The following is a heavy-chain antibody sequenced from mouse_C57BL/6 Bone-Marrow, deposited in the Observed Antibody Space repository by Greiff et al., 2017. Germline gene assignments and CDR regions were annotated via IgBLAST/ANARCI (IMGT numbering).Heavy chain of an antibody. CDR1: GYAFSSSW. J-gene: IGHJ4*01. V-gene: IGHV1-82*01. CDR2: IYPGDGDT. Sequence: VQLQESGPELVKPGASVKISCKASGYAFSSSWMNWVKQRPGKGLEWIGRIYPGDGDTNYNGKFKGKATLTADKSSSTADMQLSSLTSEDSAVYFCARLTSYAMDYWGQGTSVTVSS. CDR3: ARLTSYAMDY.